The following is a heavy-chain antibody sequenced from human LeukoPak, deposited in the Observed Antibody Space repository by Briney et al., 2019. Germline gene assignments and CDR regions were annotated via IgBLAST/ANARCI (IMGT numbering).Heavy chain of an antibody. CDR3: ARDRGYCTNGVCYSHWFDP. Sequence: ASVKVSCKASGYTLTGYYMHWVRQAPGQGLEWMGWINPNSGGTNYAQKFQGRVTMTRDTSISTAYMELSRLRSDDTAVYYCARDRGYCTNGVCYSHWFDPWGQGTLVTVSS. V-gene: IGHV1-2*02. J-gene: IGHJ5*02. CDR1: GYTLTGYY. CDR2: INPNSGGT. D-gene: IGHD2-8*01.